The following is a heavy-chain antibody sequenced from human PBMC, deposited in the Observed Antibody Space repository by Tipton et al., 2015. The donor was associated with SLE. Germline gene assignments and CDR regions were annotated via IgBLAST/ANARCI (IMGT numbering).Heavy chain of an antibody. CDR1: GGSISGSNYY. D-gene: IGHD6-13*01. CDR3: ARGGIADPFDY. J-gene: IGHJ4*02. Sequence: TLSLTCTVSGGSISGSNYYWGWIRQPPGKGLEWIGSIYHSGSTYYNPSLKSRVTISVDTSKNQFSLKLSSVTAADTAVDYCARGGIADPFDYWGQGTLVTVSS. V-gene: IGHV4-39*07. CDR2: IYHSGST.